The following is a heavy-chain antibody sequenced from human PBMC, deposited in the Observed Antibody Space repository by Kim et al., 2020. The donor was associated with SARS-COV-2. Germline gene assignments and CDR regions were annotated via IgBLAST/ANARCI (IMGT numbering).Heavy chain of an antibody. J-gene: IGHJ5*02. Sequence: QGRVTMTRDTSTSTVYMELSSLRSEDTAVYYCARGYRYFDWLSPDGWFDPWGQGTLVTVSS. CDR3: ARGYRYFDWLSPDGWFDP. V-gene: IGHV1-46*01. D-gene: IGHD3-9*01.